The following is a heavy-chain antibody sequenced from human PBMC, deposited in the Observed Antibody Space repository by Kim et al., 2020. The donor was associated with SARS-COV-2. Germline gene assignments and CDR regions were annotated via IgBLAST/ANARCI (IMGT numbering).Heavy chain of an antibody. CDR1: GGSISSYY. D-gene: IGHD4-17*01. CDR2: IYYSGST. J-gene: IGHJ5*02. V-gene: IGHV4-59*01. Sequence: SETLSLTCTVSGGSISSYYWSWIRQPPGKGLEWIGYIYYSGSTNYNPSLKSRVTISVDTSKNQFSLKLSSVTAADTAVYYCARSMTTVKFDPWGQGTLVTVSS. CDR3: ARSMTTVKFDP.